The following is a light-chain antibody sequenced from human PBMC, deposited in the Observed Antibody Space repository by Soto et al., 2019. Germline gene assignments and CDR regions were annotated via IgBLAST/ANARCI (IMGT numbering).Light chain of an antibody. CDR1: QSVSSY. CDR2: DAS. Sequence: EILFKKSTATLSLSQGERSTLYFRASQSVSSYLAWYQQKPGQAPRLLIYDASNRATGIPARFSGSGSGTDFTLTISSLEPEDFAVYYCQKRSNWPFTCGTGHTGDIK. CDR3: QKRSNWPFT. J-gene: IGKJ3*01. V-gene: IGKV3-11*01.